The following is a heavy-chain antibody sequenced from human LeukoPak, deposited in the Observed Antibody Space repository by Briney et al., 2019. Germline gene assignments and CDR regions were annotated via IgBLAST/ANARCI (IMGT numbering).Heavy chain of an antibody. CDR3: ARVSTAPANTADAFDI. J-gene: IGHJ3*02. Sequence: GESLKISCKGSGYSFTSFWIGWVRQMPGKGLEWMGIIYPGDSDTRYSPSFQGQVTISADQSITTAYLQWSSLKASDTAMYYCARVSTAPANTADAFDIWGQGTMVTVS. CDR1: GYSFTSFW. D-gene: IGHD5/OR15-5a*01. V-gene: IGHV5-51*01. CDR2: IYPGDSDT.